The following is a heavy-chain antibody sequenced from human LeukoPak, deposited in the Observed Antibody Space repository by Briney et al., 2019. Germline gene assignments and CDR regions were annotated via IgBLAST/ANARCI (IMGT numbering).Heavy chain of an antibody. V-gene: IGHV1-2*02. CDR1: GYTFTGYY. Sequence: SEKVSCKASGYTFTGYYMHWVRQAPGQGLEWMGWINPNSGGTNYAQKFQGRVTMTRDTSIRTAYMELSRLRSDDTAVYYCARGIGYVDYETRYFHYWGQGTLVTVSS. CDR2: INPNSGGT. J-gene: IGHJ4*02. D-gene: IGHD4-17*01. CDR3: ARGIGYVDYETRYFHY.